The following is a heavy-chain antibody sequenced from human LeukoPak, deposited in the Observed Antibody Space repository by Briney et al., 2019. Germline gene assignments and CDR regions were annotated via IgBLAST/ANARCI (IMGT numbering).Heavy chain of an antibody. D-gene: IGHD1-1*01. CDR3: ERWGMDWHDVNYYNLDV. V-gene: IGHV4-30-2*01. J-gene: IGHJ6*03. Sequence: PSETLSLTCTVWGGSISSGGYYWRWIRRPPGEGLEWIGYICHSGSPYYNPSLKSRVTISVDTSNHQFSLNLSSVTAADTAVYCCERWGMDWHDVNYYNLDVWGAGTTVTVSS. CDR1: GGSISSGGYY. CDR2: ICHSGSP.